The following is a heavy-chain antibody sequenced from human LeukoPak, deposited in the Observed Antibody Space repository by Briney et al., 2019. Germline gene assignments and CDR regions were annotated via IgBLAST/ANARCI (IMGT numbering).Heavy chain of an antibody. CDR1: GGSISSSSYY. CDR2: IYYSGST. V-gene: IGHV4-39*01. Sequence: SETLSLTCTVSGGSISSSSYYWGWIRQPPGKGLEWIGSIYYSGSTYYNPSLKSRVTISVDTSKNQFSLKLSSVTAADTAVYYCARQGSRRGYSYGYVGYWGQGTLVTVSS. CDR3: ARQGSRRGYSYGYVGY. J-gene: IGHJ4*02. D-gene: IGHD5-18*01.